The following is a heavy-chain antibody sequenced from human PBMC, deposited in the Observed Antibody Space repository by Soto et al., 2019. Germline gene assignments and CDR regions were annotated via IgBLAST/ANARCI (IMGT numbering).Heavy chain of an antibody. CDR2: FDPEDGET. J-gene: IGHJ3*02. Sequence: ASVKVSCKVSGYTLTELSMHWVRQAPGKGLEWMGGFDPEDGETIYAQKFQGRVTMTEDTSTDTAYMELSSLRSEDTAVYYCATGEPFYYGAGGTDAFDIWRQGTMVTVSS. CDR3: ATGEPFYYGAGGTDAFDI. CDR1: GYTLTELS. D-gene: IGHD3-10*01. V-gene: IGHV1-24*01.